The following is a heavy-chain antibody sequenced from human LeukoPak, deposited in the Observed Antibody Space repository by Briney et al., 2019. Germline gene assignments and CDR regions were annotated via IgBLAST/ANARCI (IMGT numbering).Heavy chain of an antibody. V-gene: IGHV3-7*01. J-gene: IGHJ4*02. CDR2: IKQDGSEK. Sequence: GALRLSCAASGFTFSSYWMSWVRQAPGKGLDWVANIKQDGSEKYYVDSVKGRFTISRDNAKNSLYLQMNSLRAEDTAVYYCARPRDYYDSSGYYNYWGQGTLVTVSS. CDR1: GFTFSSYW. D-gene: IGHD3-22*01. CDR3: ARPRDYYDSSGYYNY.